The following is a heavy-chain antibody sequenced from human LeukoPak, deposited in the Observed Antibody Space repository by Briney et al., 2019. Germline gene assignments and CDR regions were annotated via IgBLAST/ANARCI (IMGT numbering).Heavy chain of an antibody. Sequence: PGGSLRLSCAASGFTFSSCAMSWVRQAPGKGLEWVSAISGSGGSTYYADSVKGRFTISRDNSKNTLYLQMDSLRAEDTAVYYCAKDKSSGRYFDNWFDPWGQGTLVTVSS. CDR2: ISGSGGST. D-gene: IGHD6-19*01. CDR1: GFTFSSCA. J-gene: IGHJ5*02. V-gene: IGHV3-23*01. CDR3: AKDKSSGRYFDNWFDP.